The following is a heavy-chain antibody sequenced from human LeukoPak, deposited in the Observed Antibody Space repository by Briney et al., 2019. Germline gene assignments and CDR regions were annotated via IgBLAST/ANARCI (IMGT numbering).Heavy chain of an antibody. CDR3: ARDSSNYERWFDP. J-gene: IGHJ5*02. D-gene: IGHD4-11*01. V-gene: IGHV3-21*01. CDR2: ISSSSSYI. CDR1: GFTFSSYS. Sequence: GGALRLSRAASGFTFSSYSMNWVRQAPGKRLEWVSSISSSSSYIYYADSVKGRFTISRDNAKNSLYLQMNGLRAEDTAVYYCARDSSNYERWFDPWGQGTLVTVSS.